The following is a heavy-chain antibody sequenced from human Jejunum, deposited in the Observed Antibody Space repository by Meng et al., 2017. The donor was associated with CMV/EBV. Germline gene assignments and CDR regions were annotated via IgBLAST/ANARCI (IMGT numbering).Heavy chain of an antibody. J-gene: IGHJ4*02. CDR1: GGSFSGYY. D-gene: IGHD3-22*01. V-gene: IGHV4-34*01. Sequence: YGGSFSGYYGSWIRQAPGRGLEWIGEINHSGTANYSPSLKSRVTISIETSTKQFSLKVYSVTAADTAVFYCARGGPRDSSGYLFDYWGRGTLVTVSS. CDR3: ARGGPRDSSGYLFDY. CDR2: INHSGTA.